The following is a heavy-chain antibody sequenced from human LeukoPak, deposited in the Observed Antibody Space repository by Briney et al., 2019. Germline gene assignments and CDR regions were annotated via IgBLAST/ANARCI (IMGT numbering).Heavy chain of an antibody. Sequence: SETLSLTCTVSGYSISSGYYWGWIRQPPGKGLEWIGSIYHSGSTYYNPSLKSRVTISVDTSKNQFSLKLSSVTAADTAVYYCARIWVHSSSCFDYWGQGTLVTVSS. CDR2: IYHSGST. CDR1: GYSISSGYY. V-gene: IGHV4-38-2*02. CDR3: ARIWVHSSSCFDY. D-gene: IGHD6-6*01. J-gene: IGHJ4*02.